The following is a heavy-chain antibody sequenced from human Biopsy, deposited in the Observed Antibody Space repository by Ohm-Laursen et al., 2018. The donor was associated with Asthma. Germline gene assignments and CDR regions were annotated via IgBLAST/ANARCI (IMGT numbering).Heavy chain of an antibody. Sequence: SLRLSCTASGFSFSNFAIHWVRQAPGKGLEWVGVISKDASTQDYADSVKGRFTMARDNSKNTLDLQMNSLREEGTAVYYCARGDSSGWSHYYFDYWGQGTLVTVSS. CDR3: ARGDSSGWSHYYFDY. CDR2: ISKDASTQ. V-gene: IGHV3-30*05. D-gene: IGHD6-19*01. CDR1: GFSFSNFA. J-gene: IGHJ4*02.